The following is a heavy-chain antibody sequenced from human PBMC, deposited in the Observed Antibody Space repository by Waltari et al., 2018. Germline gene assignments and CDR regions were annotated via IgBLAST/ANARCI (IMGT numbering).Heavy chain of an antibody. V-gene: IGHV2-5*01. CDR1: GFSLNTHEVG. D-gene: IGHD2-21*01. J-gene: IGHJ4*02. CDR2: IYWNDDE. Sequence: QITLKESGPTLVKPTQTLTLTCTFSGFSLNTHEVGVGWIRQPPGKALEWLAIIYWNDDERYSPSLKSRLTITQDTSKNHLVLTLTNMEAVDTATYYCASQSYCGGDCSPPYFDYWGQGILVTVSS. CDR3: ASQSYCGGDCSPPYFDY.